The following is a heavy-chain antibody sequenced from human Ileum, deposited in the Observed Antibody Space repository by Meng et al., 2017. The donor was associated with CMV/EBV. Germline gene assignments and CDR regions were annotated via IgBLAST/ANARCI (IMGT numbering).Heavy chain of an antibody. D-gene: IGHD3-3*01. CDR2: RYTGGSA. CDR3: AREQMGAWSGYFDY. V-gene: IGHV3-53*01. Sequence: GQSLKISCAVSGLRVSDNYMVWVRQVAGKGLQWVSTRYTGGSAHYAPSVEGRFTIPKENSNNMVYLQMNSLGAEDTAVYYCAREQMGAWSGYFDYWGQGVLVTVSS. J-gene: IGHJ4*02. CDR1: GLRVSDNY.